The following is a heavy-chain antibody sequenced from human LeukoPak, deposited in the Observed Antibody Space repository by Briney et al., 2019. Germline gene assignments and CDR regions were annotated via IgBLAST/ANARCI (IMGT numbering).Heavy chain of an antibody. CDR1: GYSFTNYW. Sequence: GESLKISCKGSGYSFTNYWIGWVRQMPGKGLEWMGIIYPDDSDTRYSPSFQGQVTISADRSISTAYLQWSSLKASDTAMCFCARSEYYDIVTGSVWFDPWGQGTLVTVSS. J-gene: IGHJ5*02. CDR2: IYPDDSDT. D-gene: IGHD3-9*01. V-gene: IGHV5-51*01. CDR3: ARSEYYDIVTGSVWFDP.